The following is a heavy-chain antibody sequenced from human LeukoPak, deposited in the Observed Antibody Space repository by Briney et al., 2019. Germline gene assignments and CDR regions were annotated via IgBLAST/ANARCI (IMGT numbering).Heavy chain of an antibody. CDR2: INPNSGGT. D-gene: IGHD1-1*01. J-gene: IGHJ5*02. Sequence: ASVKVSCKASGYTFTGYYMHWVRQAPGQGLEWMGWINPNSGGTNYAQKFQGRVTMTRDTSISTAYMELSRLRSDDTAVYYCARGYNWNSNWSDPWGQGTLVTVSS. CDR1: GYTFTGYY. V-gene: IGHV1-2*02. CDR3: ARGYNWNSNWSDP.